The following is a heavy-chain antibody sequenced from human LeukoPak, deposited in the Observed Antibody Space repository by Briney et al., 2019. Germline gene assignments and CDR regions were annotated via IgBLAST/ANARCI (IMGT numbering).Heavy chain of an antibody. J-gene: IGHJ6*02. CDR3: ARVVVVPAAMSDYYYYGMDV. CDR2: IIPIFGTA. V-gene: IGHV1-69*13. Sequence: GASVNVSCKASGGTFSSCAISWVRQAPGQGLEWMGGIIPIFGTANYAQKFQGRVTITADESTSTTYMELSSLRSEDTAVYYCARVVVVPAAMSDYYYYGMDVWGQGTTVTVSS. D-gene: IGHD2-2*01. CDR1: GGTFSSCA.